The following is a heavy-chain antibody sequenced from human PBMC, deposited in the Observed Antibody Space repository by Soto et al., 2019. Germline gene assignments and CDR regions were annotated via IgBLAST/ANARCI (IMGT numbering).Heavy chain of an antibody. CDR2: INHSGST. CDR3: ARGVVVVPAAMWATRGNWFDP. D-gene: IGHD2-2*01. V-gene: IGHV4-34*01. CDR1: GGSFSGYY. Sequence: SETLSLTCAVYGGSFSGYYWSWIRQPPGKGLEWIGEINHSGSTNYNPSLKSRVTISVDTSKNQFSLKLSSVTAADTAVYYCARGVVVVPAAMWATRGNWFDPWGQGTLVTVSS. J-gene: IGHJ5*02.